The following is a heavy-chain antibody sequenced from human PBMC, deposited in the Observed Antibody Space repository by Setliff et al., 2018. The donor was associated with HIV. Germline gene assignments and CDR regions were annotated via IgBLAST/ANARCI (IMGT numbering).Heavy chain of an antibody. Sequence: SGATLVNPTQTVTLTCSFPGFSLSDNGMGVGWIRQPPGKALEWLAFIYWDDDKLYSPSLKSRLTITKDTSKNQVFLTMTNMDPADTGTYFCTHKRGRWLHFEHWGQGTLVTVSS. CDR1: GFSLSDNGMG. CDR3: THKRGRWLHFEH. J-gene: IGHJ1*01. CDR2: IYWDDDK. V-gene: IGHV2-5*02. D-gene: IGHD6-19*01.